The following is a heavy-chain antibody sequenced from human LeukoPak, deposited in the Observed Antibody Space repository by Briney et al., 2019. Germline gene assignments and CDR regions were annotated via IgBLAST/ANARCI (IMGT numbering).Heavy chain of an antibody. CDR2: ISYDGSNK. V-gene: IGHV3-30*01. Sequence: GRSLRLSFAASGFTFSSYAMRWVRQAPGKGLEWVAVISYDGSNKYYADSVKGRFTISRDNCKNTLYLQMISLRAEDTAVYYCASGGTTFVDYWGQGTLVTVSS. CDR3: ASGGTTFVDY. J-gene: IGHJ4*02. D-gene: IGHD3-10*02. CDR1: GFTFSSYA.